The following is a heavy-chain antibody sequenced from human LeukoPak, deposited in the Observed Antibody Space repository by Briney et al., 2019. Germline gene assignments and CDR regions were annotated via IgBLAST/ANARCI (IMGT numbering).Heavy chain of an antibody. J-gene: IGHJ4*02. CDR2: IYSGGTT. Sequence: GGSLRLSCAASGFTVNFNYMSWVRQAPGKGLEWVSVIYSGGTTHYADSVQGRFTISRDDLKNTLYLEMSSLRAEDTAVYYCARHRGGPDSAFDYWGQGTLVTVSS. CDR1: GFTVNFNY. V-gene: IGHV3-53*01. CDR3: ARHRGGPDSAFDY. D-gene: IGHD3-16*01.